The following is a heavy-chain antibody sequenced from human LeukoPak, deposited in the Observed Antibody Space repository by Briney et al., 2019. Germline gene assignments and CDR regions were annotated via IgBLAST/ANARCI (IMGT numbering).Heavy chain of an antibody. D-gene: IGHD4-17*01. CDR1: GGSFSGYY. CDR3: ASLTPGDY. CDR2: INHSGST. V-gene: IGHV4-34*01. J-gene: IGHJ4*02. Sequence: SETPSLTCAVYGGSFSGYYWSWIRQSPGKGLEWIGEINHSGSTNYNPSLKSRVTISVDTSKNQFSLKLRSVTAADTAVYYCASLTPGDYWGQGTLVTVSS.